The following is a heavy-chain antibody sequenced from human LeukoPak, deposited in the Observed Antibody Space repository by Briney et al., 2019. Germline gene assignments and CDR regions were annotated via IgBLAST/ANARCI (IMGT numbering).Heavy chain of an antibody. CDR1: GYTFTSYY. CDR3: ARDLHWNDDGPLGYYYYYMDV. Sequence: ASVKVSCKASGYTFTSYYMHWVRQAPGQGLEWMGIINPSGGSTSYAQKFQGRVTMTRDMSTSTVYMELSSLRSEDTAVYYCARDLHWNDDGPLGYYYYYMDVWGKGTTVTVSS. J-gene: IGHJ6*03. CDR2: INPSGGST. D-gene: IGHD1-1*01. V-gene: IGHV1-46*01.